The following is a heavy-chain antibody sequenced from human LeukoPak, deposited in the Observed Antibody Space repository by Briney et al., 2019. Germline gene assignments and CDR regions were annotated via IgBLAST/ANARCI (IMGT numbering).Heavy chain of an antibody. CDR1: GFTFRDHY. D-gene: IGHD4-17*01. CDR2: ITSSGTTT. V-gene: IGHV3-11*01. Sequence: PGGSLRLSCAASGFTFRDHYMSWFRLPPGKGLEWLSYITSSGTTTDYADSVKGRFTISRDNAKNSMYLQMNSLRPEDTAVYYCARDPDYGDPEWGQGTLVTVSS. CDR3: ARDPDYGDPE. J-gene: IGHJ4*02.